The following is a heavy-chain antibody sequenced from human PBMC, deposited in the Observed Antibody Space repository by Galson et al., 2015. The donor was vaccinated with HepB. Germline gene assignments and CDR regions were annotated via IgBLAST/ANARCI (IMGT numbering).Heavy chain of an antibody. Sequence: SCKASGGTFSSYAISWVRQAPGQGLEWMGGIIPIFGTANYAQKFQGRVTITADKSTSAAYMELSSLRSEDTAVYYCARVLPMGGYSYGGSYDYWGQGTLVTVSS. D-gene: IGHD5-18*01. CDR3: ARVLPMGGYSYGGSYDY. J-gene: IGHJ4*02. CDR2: IIPIFGTA. V-gene: IGHV1-69*06. CDR1: GGTFSSYA.